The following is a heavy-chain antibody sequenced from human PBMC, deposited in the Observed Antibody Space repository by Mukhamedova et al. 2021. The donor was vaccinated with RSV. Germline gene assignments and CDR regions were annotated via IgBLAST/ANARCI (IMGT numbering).Heavy chain of an antibody. CDR3: ARAGDIVVVPAAYFYY. D-gene: IGHD2-2*01. Sequence: GLEWMGGIIPIFGTANYAQKFQGRVTITADKSTSTAYMELSSLRSEDTAVYYCARAGDIVVVPAAYFYYWGQGTLVTVSS. CDR2: IIPIFGTA. V-gene: IGHV1-69*06. J-gene: IGHJ4*02.